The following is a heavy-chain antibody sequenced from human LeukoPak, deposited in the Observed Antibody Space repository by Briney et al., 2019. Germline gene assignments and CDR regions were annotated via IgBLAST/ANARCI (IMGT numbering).Heavy chain of an antibody. CDR3: AKNVLGSGSYSWYFDL. Sequence: GGSLRLSCAASGLTFSSYGLSWVRQAPAKGLEWVSSSTGSGGTTHADSVRGRFTISRDNSKSTLYLQMNSPRVEDTAVYYCAKNVLGSGSYSWYFDLWGRGTLVTVSS. V-gene: IGHV3-23*01. J-gene: IGHJ2*01. D-gene: IGHD1-26*01. CDR2: STGSGGTT. CDR1: GLTFSSYG.